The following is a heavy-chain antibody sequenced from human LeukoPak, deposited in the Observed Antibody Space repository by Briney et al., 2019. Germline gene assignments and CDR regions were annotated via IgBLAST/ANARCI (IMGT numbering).Heavy chain of an antibody. CDR3: ARNYYDSSGYYY. D-gene: IGHD3-22*01. J-gene: IGHJ4*02. CDR1: GGSFRGYY. Sequence: SETLSLTCAVYGGSFRGYYWSWIRQPPGKGLEWVGEINHSGSTNYNPSLKSRVTISVDTSKNQFSLKLSSVTAADTAVYYCARNYYDSSGYYYWGQGTLVTVSS. V-gene: IGHV4-34*01. CDR2: INHSGST.